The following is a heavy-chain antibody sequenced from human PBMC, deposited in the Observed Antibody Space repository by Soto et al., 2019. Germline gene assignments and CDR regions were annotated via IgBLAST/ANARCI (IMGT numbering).Heavy chain of an antibody. J-gene: IGHJ4*02. CDR3: ARAFLYCSGGSCYPPFVDY. D-gene: IGHD2-15*01. CDR1: GGSISSYY. V-gene: IGHV4-59*01. CDR2: IYYSGST. Sequence: PSETLSLTCPVSGGSISSYYWSWIRQPPGKGLEWIGYIYYSGSTNYNPPLKSRVTISVDTSKNQFSLKLSSVTAADTAVYYCARAFLYCSGGSCYPPFVDYWGQGTLVTVSS.